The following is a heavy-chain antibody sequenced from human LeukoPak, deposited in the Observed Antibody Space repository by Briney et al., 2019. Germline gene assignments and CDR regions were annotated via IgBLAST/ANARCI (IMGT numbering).Heavy chain of an antibody. J-gene: IGHJ6*04. CDR2: INHSGST. CDR3: ARSQKRTTGTTFYGMDV. V-gene: IGHV4-34*01. CDR1: GGSFSGYY. Sequence: SETLSLTCAVYGGSFSGYYWSWIRQPPGKGLEWIGEINHSGSTNYNPSLKSRVTISVDTSKNQFSLKLSSVTAADTAVYYCARSQKRTTGTTFYGMDVWGKGTTVTVSS. D-gene: IGHD1-1*01.